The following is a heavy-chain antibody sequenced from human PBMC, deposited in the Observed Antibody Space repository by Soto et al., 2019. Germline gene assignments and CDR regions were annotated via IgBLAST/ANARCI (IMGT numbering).Heavy chain of an antibody. D-gene: IGHD3-3*01. CDR2: IYYSGST. Sequence: SETLSLTCTVSGGSISAYYWSWIRQPPGKGLEWIGYIYYSGSTKYNPSLNSQVTISVDSSTYEFSLKLTSVTAADTAVYYCARGGYDDFWGGSIGSYTYYMDVWGKGTTVTVSS. CDR1: GGSISAYY. J-gene: IGHJ6*03. CDR3: ARGGYDDFWGGSIGSYTYYMDV. V-gene: IGHV4-59*01.